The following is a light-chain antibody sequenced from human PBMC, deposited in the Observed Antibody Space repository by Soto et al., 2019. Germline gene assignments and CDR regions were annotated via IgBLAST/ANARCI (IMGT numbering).Light chain of an antibody. CDR3: LSYTSANTRV. J-gene: IGLJ3*02. Sequence: QSVLTQPPSASGTPGQRVTISCSGSSSNIGSGYVYWYQQLPGTAPKLLIYRGNQRPSGVSNRFSGSKSGNTASLTISGLQPEDEADYYCLSYTSANTRVFGGGTKLTVL. CDR2: RGN. CDR1: SSNIGSGY. V-gene: IGLV1-47*01.